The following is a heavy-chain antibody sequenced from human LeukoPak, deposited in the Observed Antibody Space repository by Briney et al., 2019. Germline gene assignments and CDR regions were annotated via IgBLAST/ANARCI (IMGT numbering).Heavy chain of an antibody. Sequence: PGGSLRLSCAASGFTFSSYAMSWVRQAPGKGLEWVSSISGSGGITYYADSVKGRFTFSRDNSKNTLYLQMNSLRAEDTAVYYRAKGVAAGGSYYYYYGMDVWGQGTTVTVSS. V-gene: IGHV3-23*01. CDR3: AKGVAAGGSYYYYYGMDV. D-gene: IGHD1-26*01. CDR1: GFTFSSYA. J-gene: IGHJ6*02. CDR2: ISGSGGIT.